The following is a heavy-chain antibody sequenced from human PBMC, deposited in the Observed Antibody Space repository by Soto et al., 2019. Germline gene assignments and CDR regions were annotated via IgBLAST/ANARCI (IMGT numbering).Heavy chain of an antibody. CDR3: ARDLQQLGFDY. CDR2: IYHRGST. Sequence: SETLSLTCAVSGDSISSSTYYWGWIRQPPGKGLEWIGSIYHRGSTFYNPSLKSRVTISVDTSKNQFSLKLSSVTAADTAVYYCARDLQQLGFDYWGQGTLVTVSS. V-gene: IGHV4-39*07. J-gene: IGHJ4*02. CDR1: GDSISSSTYY. D-gene: IGHD6-13*01.